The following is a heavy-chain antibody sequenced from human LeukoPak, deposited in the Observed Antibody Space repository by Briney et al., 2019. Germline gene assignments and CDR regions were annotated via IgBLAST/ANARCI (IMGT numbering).Heavy chain of an antibody. J-gene: IGHJ6*03. V-gene: IGHV4-34*01. Sequence: PSETLYLTCTVSGGSISSYYWSWIRQPPGNALEWTGEVNHSVSTNYNLSLKSRHTISVDTSKNQFSLMLSSVTAADTAVYYCARGGVRRYCSSTSCYVAQNHPNYYYYYMDVWGKGTTVTVSS. CDR3: ARGGVRRYCSSTSCYVAQNHPNYYYYYMDV. D-gene: IGHD2-2*01. CDR1: GGSISSYY. CDR2: VNHSVST.